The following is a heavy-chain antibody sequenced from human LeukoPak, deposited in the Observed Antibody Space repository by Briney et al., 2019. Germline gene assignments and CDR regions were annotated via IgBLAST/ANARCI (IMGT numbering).Heavy chain of an antibody. CDR3: ARGRGSGWYYYYGMDV. CDR1: GGSFSGYY. D-gene: IGHD6-19*01. J-gene: IGHJ6*02. Sequence: SETLSLTCAVYGGSFSGYYWSWIRQPPGKGLEWIGEINHSGSTNYNPSLKSRVTISVDTSKNQFSLKPSSVTAADTAVYYCARGRGSGWYYYYGMDVWGQGTTVTVSS. V-gene: IGHV4-34*01. CDR2: INHSGST.